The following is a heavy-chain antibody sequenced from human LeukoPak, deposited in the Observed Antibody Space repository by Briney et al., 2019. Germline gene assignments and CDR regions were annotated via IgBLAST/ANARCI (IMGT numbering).Heavy chain of an antibody. V-gene: IGHV3-23*01. CDR2: ISSSGGST. J-gene: IGHJ4*02. D-gene: IGHD2-2*01. CDR3: AKVDCSSITCNKNFDY. Sequence: GGSLRLSCAASGFTFRSYSMSWVRQAPGKGLEWVAAISSSGGSTDYADSVKGRFTISRDNSKNTLYLQMNSLRVEDTAVYYCAKVDCSSITCNKNFDYWGQGTPVTVSS. CDR1: GFTFRSYS.